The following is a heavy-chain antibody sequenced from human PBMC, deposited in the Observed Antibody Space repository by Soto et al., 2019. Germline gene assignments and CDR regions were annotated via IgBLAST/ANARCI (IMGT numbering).Heavy chain of an antibody. CDR1: GGSFSGYY. D-gene: IGHD2-2*01. J-gene: IGHJ4*02. Sequence: QVQLQQWGAGLLKPSETLSLTCAVSGGSFSGYYWSWIRQPPGKGLEWIGEIIHTGSTNYNPSLKSRITISVDTSKKQFSLKLSSVTAADTAVYYGARVGQPPSDYWGQGTLVTVSS. CDR3: ARVGQPPSDY. CDR2: IIHTGST. V-gene: IGHV4-34*12.